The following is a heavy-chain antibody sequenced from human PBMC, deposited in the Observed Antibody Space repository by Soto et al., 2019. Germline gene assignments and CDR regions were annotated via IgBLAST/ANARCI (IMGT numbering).Heavy chain of an antibody. Sequence: VQLVESGGDLVQPGGSLRLSCAASEFTFANAWISWVRQAPGKGLEWVGRIKSKADGGTTDYAAPVKGRFTISRDESQNTLYPQMNSLKTEDTAVYYCTSLYYGHWGQGTLVTVSS. CDR3: TSLYYGH. CDR1: EFTFANAW. D-gene: IGHD4-17*01. CDR2: IKSKADGGTT. J-gene: IGHJ4*02. V-gene: IGHV3-15*01.